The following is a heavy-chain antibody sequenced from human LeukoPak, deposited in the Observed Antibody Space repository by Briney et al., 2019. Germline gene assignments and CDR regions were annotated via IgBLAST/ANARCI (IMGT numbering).Heavy chain of an antibody. J-gene: IGHJ6*03. Sequence: HAGGSLRLSCAASGFTFSSYAMHWVRQAPGKGLEWVAFIRYDGSNKYYADSVKGRFTISRDNSKNTLYLQMNSLRAEDTAVYYCAKGSITIFGGPVEYYYYMDVWGKGTTVTVSS. CDR2: IRYDGSNK. CDR1: GFTFSSYA. D-gene: IGHD3-3*01. V-gene: IGHV3-30*02. CDR3: AKGSITIFGGPVEYYYYMDV.